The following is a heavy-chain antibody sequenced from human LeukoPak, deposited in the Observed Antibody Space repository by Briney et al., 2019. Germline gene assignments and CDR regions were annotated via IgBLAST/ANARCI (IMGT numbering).Heavy chain of an antibody. J-gene: IGHJ4*02. V-gene: IGHV1-69*13. Sequence: SVKVSCKASGGTFISYAISWVRQAPGQGLEWMGGIIPIFGTANYAQKFQGRVTITADESTSTAYMELSSLRSEDTAVYYCATTSLYCSSTSCPWHYWGQGTLVTVSS. CDR2: IIPIFGTA. CDR3: ATTSLYCSSTSCPWHY. CDR1: GGTFISYA. D-gene: IGHD2-2*01.